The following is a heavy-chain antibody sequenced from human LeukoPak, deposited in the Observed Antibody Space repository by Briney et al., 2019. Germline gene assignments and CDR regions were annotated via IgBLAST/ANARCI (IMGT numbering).Heavy chain of an antibody. D-gene: IGHD2-8*01. V-gene: IGHV4-59*01. J-gene: IGHJ4*02. Sequence: SETLSLTCTVSGGSISSYYWSWIRQPPGKGLEWIGYIYYSGSTNYNPSLKSRVNISVDTSKNQFSLKLSSVTAADTAVYYCARDNHCTNGVCYYFDYWGQGTLVTVSS. CDR1: GGSISSYY. CDR2: IYYSGST. CDR3: ARDNHCTNGVCYYFDY.